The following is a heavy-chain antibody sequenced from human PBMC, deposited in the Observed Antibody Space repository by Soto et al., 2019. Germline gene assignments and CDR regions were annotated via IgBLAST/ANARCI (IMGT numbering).Heavy chain of an antibody. J-gene: IGHJ6*03. Sequence: EVVLVESGGGLVQPGRSLRLSCAASGFNFDEYAMHWVRQGPGKGLEWVSGISWNRGTIAYADSVKGRFTIPRDNAKNFLYLEMNSLGAEDTALYYGAKGYCSSAKCYTYSYMDVWGKGTTVTVSS. CDR3: AKGYCSSAKCYTYSYMDV. CDR2: ISWNRGTI. D-gene: IGHD2-2*01. CDR1: GFNFDEYA. V-gene: IGHV3-9*01.